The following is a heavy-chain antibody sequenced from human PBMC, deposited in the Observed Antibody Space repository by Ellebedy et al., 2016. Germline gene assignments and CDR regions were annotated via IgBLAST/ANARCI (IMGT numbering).Heavy chain of an antibody. V-gene: IGHV3-23*01. CDR2: ISRSGDST. CDR3: VDFGSGGHCFDY. J-gene: IGHJ4*02. Sequence: GESLKISXAASGFTFSSYDMTWVRQAPRKGLEWVSTISRSGDSTYYAGSVKGRFTISRDNSKNTLYLQMNYLRAEDTAVYYCVDFGSGGHCFDYWGQGALVTVSS. D-gene: IGHD3-10*01. CDR1: GFTFSSYD.